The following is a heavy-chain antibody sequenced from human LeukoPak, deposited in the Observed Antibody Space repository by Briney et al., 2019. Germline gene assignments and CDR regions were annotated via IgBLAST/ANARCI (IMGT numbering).Heavy chain of an antibody. D-gene: IGHD5-18*01. CDR2: ISGSGGST. J-gene: IGHJ1*01. Sequence: GGSLRLSRAASGFTFSSYAMSWVRQAPGKGLEWVSAISGSGGSTYYADSVKGRFTISRDNSKNTLYLQMNSLRAEDTAVYYCAKDSWGYVDTAMVSYFQHWGQGTLVTVSS. CDR1: GFTFSSYA. V-gene: IGHV3-23*01. CDR3: AKDSWGYVDTAMVSYFQH.